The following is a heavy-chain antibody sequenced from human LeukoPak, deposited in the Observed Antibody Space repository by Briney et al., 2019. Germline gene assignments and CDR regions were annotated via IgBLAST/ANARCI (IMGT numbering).Heavy chain of an antibody. V-gene: IGHV4-38-2*02. CDR1: GYSISSGYY. D-gene: IGHD5-12*01. CDR3: AGRGYSGYDHYFDY. Sequence: SETLSLTCTVSGYSISSGYYWGWVRQPPGKGLEWIGSIYHSGSTYYNPSLKSRVTILVDTSKNQFSLKLSSVTAADTAVYYCAGRGYSGYDHYFDYWGQGTLVTVSS. CDR2: IYHSGST. J-gene: IGHJ4*02.